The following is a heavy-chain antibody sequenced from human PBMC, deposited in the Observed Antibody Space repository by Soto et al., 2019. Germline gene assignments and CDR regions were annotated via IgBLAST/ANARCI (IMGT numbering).Heavy chain of an antibody. V-gene: IGHV3-48*01. CDR3: VRYFDS. CDR1: GFTFSSYS. Sequence: GGSLRLSCAASGFTFSSYSMNWVRQAPGKGLEWVSFISPTSDTRYYRDSVRGRFTISRDNAKNSLYLQMNSLRAEDTAVYYCVRYFDSWGQGTLVTVSS. J-gene: IGHJ4*02. CDR2: ISPTSDTR.